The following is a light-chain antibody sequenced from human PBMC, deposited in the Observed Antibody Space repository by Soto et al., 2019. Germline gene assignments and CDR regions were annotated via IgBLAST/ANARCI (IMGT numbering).Light chain of an antibody. J-gene: IGLJ2*01. CDR1: SNDVGTYNL. CDR3: CSYGRSVV. CDR2: EAS. V-gene: IGLV2-23*01. Sequence: QSVLTQPASVSGSPGQSITISCTGISNDVGTYNLVSWYRHHPGKAPKLIIYEASKRPSGVPNRFSGSKSGNTASLTISGLHAEDEADYYCCSYGRSVVFGGGTKLTVL.